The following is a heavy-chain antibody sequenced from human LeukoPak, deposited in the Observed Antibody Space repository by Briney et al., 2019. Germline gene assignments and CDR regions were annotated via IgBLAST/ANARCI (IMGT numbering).Heavy chain of an antibody. CDR3: AREAGIEGAFDI. CDR1: GDSITSHY. V-gene: IGHV4-59*11. J-gene: IGHJ4*02. D-gene: IGHD3-9*01. CDR2: IHYSGIT. Sequence: SENLSLTCTVAGDSITSHYWSWIRQPPGKGLEWVGYIHYSGITDHNPSLKTRLSISQDTSKNQFSLRLISATPADTAVYYCAREAGIEGAFDIWGQGTLVTVSS.